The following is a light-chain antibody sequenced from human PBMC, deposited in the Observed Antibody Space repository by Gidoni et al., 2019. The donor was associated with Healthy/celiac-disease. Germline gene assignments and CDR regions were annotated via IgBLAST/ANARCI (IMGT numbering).Light chain of an antibody. Sequence: DIVMTQSQDSLAVSLGERATINCKSSQSVLYRSNNKNYLAWYQQKPGQPPKLLIYWASTRESGVPDRFSGSGSGTDFTLTIISLQAEDVAVYYCQQYYSTPQTFXQXTKVEIK. CDR1: QSVLYRSNNKNY. V-gene: IGKV4-1*01. CDR2: WAS. J-gene: IGKJ1*01. CDR3: QQYYSTPQT.